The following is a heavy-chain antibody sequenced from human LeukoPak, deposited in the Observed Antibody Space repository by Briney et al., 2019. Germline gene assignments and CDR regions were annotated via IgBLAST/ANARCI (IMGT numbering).Heavy chain of an antibody. J-gene: IGHJ3*02. V-gene: IGHV1-69*13. CDR3: ARDHVVTPTDAFDI. CDR2: IIPISGTT. D-gene: IGHD2-21*02. Sequence: SVKVSCKTSGGTFTSYAITWVRQAPGQGLEWMGKIIPISGTTNYAQKFQGRVTFTADESTSTAYMELSSLRSEDTAVYYCARDHVVTPTDAFDIWGQGTMVTVSS. CDR1: GGTFTSYA.